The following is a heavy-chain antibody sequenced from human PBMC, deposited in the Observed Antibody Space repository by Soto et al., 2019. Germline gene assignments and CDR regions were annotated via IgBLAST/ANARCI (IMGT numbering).Heavy chain of an antibody. CDR3: ARHSLALRKNIWFDP. D-gene: IGHD2-15*01. V-gene: IGHV4-39*01. Sequence: NPSETLSLTCTVSGDSIISSDFYWGWVRQPPGKGLEWIGSIFYLGSSYYNPSLKSRVTMSVDTSKNQFSLRLRSVPAADTALYFCARHSLALRKNIWFDPWGQGIMVTVSA. J-gene: IGHJ5*01. CDR1: GDSIISSDFY. CDR2: IFYLGSS.